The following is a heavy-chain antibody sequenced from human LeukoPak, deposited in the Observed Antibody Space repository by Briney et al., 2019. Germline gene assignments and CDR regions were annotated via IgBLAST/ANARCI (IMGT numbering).Heavy chain of an antibody. CDR2: INPNSGGT. V-gene: IGHV1-2*02. J-gene: IGHJ4*02. D-gene: IGHD4-23*01. CDR1: GYTFTGYY. CDR3: ARDPTVVTRGLGY. Sequence: GASVKVSCKASGYTFTGYYMHWVRQAPGQGLEWMGWINPNSGGTNYARKIQGRVTMTRDTSISTAYMELSRLRSDDTAVYYCARDPTVVTRGLGYWGQGTLVTVSS.